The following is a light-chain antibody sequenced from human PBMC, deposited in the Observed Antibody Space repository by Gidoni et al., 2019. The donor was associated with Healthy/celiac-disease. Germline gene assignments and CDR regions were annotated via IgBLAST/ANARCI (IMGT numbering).Light chain of an antibody. CDR1: QSVGSSY. J-gene: IGKJ4*01. CDR2: GAS. V-gene: IGKV3-20*01. Sequence: TQSPGTLSLSPGERATLSCRASQSVGSSYLAWYQQKPGQAPRLLIYGASSRATGIPDRFSGSGSGTDFTLTISRLEPEDFAVYYCQQYGSSPLTFGGGTKVEIK. CDR3: QQYGSSPLT.